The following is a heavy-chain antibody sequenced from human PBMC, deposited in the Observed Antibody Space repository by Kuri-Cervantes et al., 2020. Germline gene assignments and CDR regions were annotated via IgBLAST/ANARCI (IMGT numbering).Heavy chain of an antibody. CDR3: GVWATTVA. D-gene: IGHD6-19*01. Sequence: GGSLRLSCAASGFTFSSYGMHWVRQAPGKGLEWVAVISYDGSNKYYADSVKGRFTISRDNSKNTLYLQMNSLRAEDTAVYYCGVWATTVAGGQGTLVTVSS. V-gene: IGHV3-30*03. J-gene: IGHJ4*02. CDR1: GFTFSSYG. CDR2: ISYDGSNK.